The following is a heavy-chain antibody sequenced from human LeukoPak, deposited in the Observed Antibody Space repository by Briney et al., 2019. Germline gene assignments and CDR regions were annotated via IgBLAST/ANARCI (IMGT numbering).Heavy chain of an antibody. Sequence: SETLSLTCSVSSDSISTSSYYWGWIRQPPGKGLEWIANIYFSGSTYYNPSLKSRVTISVDTSKNQFSLKLTSVTASDTAVYYCTGSYYLAYNWFDPWGQGTLVTVSS. CDR3: TGSYYLAYNWFDP. CDR1: SDSISTSSYY. V-gene: IGHV4-39*01. D-gene: IGHD1-26*01. J-gene: IGHJ5*02. CDR2: IYFSGST.